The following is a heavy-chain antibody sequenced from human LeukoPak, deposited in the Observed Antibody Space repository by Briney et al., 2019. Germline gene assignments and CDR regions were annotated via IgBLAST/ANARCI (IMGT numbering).Heavy chain of an antibody. V-gene: IGHV3-23*01. D-gene: IGHD6-19*01. J-gene: IGHJ5*02. Sequence: GGSLRLSCAASGFTFSSYAMSWVRQAPGKGLEWVSGISSTGGSTYYADSVKGRFTISRDNSKNTLYLHMNSLTAEDAAVYYCARGYSSLDPWGQGTLVTVSS. CDR1: GFTFSSYA. CDR2: ISSTGGST. CDR3: ARGYSSLDP.